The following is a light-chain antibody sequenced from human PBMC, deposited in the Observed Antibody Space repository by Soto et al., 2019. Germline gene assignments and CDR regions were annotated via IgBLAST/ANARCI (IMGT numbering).Light chain of an antibody. CDR2: SNT. Sequence: QSVLTQPPPVSGAPGQRVTISCTGSGSNIGAGYAVHWYQQLPGTAPKLLIYSNTNRPSGVPDRFSGSKSGTSASLDITALQAVDEADYYFQSYDSSLTGWVFGGGTKLTVL. V-gene: IGLV1-40*01. CDR3: QSYDSSLTGWV. J-gene: IGLJ2*01. CDR1: GSNIGAGYA.